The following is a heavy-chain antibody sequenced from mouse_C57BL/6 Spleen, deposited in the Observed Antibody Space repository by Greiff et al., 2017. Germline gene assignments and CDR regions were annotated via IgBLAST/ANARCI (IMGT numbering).Heavy chain of an antibody. V-gene: IGHV1-54*01. CDR3: ARRGPNWDDY. D-gene: IGHD4-1*01. J-gene: IGHJ2*01. CDR2: INPGSGGT. Sequence: QVQLQQSGAELVRPGTSVKVSCKASGYAFTNYLIEWVKQRPGQGLEWIGVINPGSGGTNYNEKFKGKATLTADTSSSTAYMQLSSLTSEDSAVXFCARRGPNWDDYWGQGTTLTVSS. CDR1: GYAFTNYL.